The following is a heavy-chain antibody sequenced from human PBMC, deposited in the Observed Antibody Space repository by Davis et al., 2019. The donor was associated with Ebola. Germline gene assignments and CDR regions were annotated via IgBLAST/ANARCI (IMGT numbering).Heavy chain of an antibody. CDR1: GFTFSNYA. Sequence: GESLKISCAASGFTFSNYAMYWVRQAPGKGLEYVSAIDSNGGGKYYANSVKDRFTISRDNYKNTLFLQMGSLRAEDMAVYYCSRGNSHGNYYYGMDVWGQGTTVTVSS. CDR3: SRGNSHGNYYYGMDV. V-gene: IGHV3-64*01. J-gene: IGHJ6*02. D-gene: IGHD4-23*01. CDR2: IDSNGGGK.